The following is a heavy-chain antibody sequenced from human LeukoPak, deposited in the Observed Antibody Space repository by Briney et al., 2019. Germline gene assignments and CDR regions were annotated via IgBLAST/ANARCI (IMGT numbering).Heavy chain of an antibody. V-gene: IGHV1-46*01. D-gene: IGHD1-26*01. J-gene: IGHJ5*02. CDR3: ARDPIGYSGYRINWFDP. CDR2: INPSGGST. Sequence: ASVKVSCKASGYTFTSYNMHWVRQAPGQGLEWMGIINPSGGSTSYAQKFQGRVTMTRDMSTSTVYMELSSLRSEDTAVYYCARDPIGYSGYRINWFDPWGQGTLVTVSS. CDR1: GYTFTSYN.